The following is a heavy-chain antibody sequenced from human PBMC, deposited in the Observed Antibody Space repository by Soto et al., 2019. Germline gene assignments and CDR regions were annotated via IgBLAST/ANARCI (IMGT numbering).Heavy chain of an antibody. V-gene: IGHV4-34*01. CDR2: IYHSGST. D-gene: IGHD2-15*01. CDR3: ARGYCSGGSCYYFDY. Sequence: SETLSLTCAVHGGSFSGYYWSWIRQPPGKGLEWIGYIYHSGSTYYNPSLKSRVTISVDRSKNQFSLKLSSVTAADTAVYYCARGYCSGGSCYYFDYWGQGTLVTVSS. CDR1: GGSFSGYY. J-gene: IGHJ4*02.